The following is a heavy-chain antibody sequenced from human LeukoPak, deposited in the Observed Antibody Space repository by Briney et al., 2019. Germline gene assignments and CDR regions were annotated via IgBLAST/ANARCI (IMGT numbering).Heavy chain of an antibody. Sequence: PGGSLRLSCAASGFTFSSYEMNWVRQAPGKGLEWVAVIWYDGNNKYYADSVKGRFTISRDNSKNTLYLQMNSLRAEDTAVYYCAKDWGYTTMVSYYFDYWGQGTLVTVSS. CDR2: IWYDGNNK. D-gene: IGHD5-18*01. CDR3: AKDWGYTTMVSYYFDY. V-gene: IGHV3-33*06. CDR1: GFTFSSYE. J-gene: IGHJ4*02.